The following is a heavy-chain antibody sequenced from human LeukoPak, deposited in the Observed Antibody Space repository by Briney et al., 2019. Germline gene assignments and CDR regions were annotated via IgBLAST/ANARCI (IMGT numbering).Heavy chain of an antibody. CDR1: GFTFSSYG. CDR3: TRVAGGYYYYGMDV. Sequence: GGSLRLSCAASGFTFSSYGMHWVRQAPGKGLEWVAFIRYDGSNKYYADSVKGRFTISRDNSKNTLYLQMNSLKTEDTAVYYCTRVAGGYYYYGMDVWGQGTTVTVSS. D-gene: IGHD6-13*01. CDR2: IRYDGSNK. J-gene: IGHJ6*02. V-gene: IGHV3-30*02.